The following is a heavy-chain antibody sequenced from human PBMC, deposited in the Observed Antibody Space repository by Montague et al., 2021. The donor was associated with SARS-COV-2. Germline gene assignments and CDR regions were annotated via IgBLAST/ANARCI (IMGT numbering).Heavy chain of an antibody. D-gene: IGHD6-13*01. V-gene: IGHV4-39*01. CDR1: GGSISSSGYY. Sequence: SETLSLTCAVSGGSISSSGYYWGWIRQPPGKGLEWIGCIYYSGSTYYNPSLKSRVTISVDTSKNQFSLKLSSVTAADTAVYYCAASPQGIAAAGTVAAFDIWGQGTMVTVSS. CDR3: AASPQGIAAAGTVAAFDI. J-gene: IGHJ3*02. CDR2: IYYSGST.